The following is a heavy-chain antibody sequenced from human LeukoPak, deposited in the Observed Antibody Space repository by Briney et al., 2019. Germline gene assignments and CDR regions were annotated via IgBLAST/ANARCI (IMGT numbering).Heavy chain of an antibody. V-gene: IGHV3-53*01. CDR2: IYSGGST. D-gene: IGHD4-23*01. J-gene: IGHJ4*02. CDR3: AKAGGTTVVSPFDY. Sequence: PGGSLRLSCAASGFTVSSNYMSWVRQAPGKGLEWVSVIYSGGSTYNADSVKGRFTISRDDSKNTLYLQMNSLRAEDAAVYYCAKAGGTTVVSPFDYWGQGTLVTVSS. CDR1: GFTVSSNY.